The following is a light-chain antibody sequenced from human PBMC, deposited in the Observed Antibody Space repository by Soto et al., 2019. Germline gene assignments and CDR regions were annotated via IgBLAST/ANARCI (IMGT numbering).Light chain of an antibody. CDR3: QQYNYWPT. CDR2: DAS. CDR1: QSVSSN. Sequence: EIVMTQSPATLSVSPGERATLSCRASQSVSSNLAWYQQKPGQAPRLLIHDASTRATGIPARFSGSGSGTEFTLTISSLQSEDFAVYYCQQYNYWPTFGQGTKVDI. V-gene: IGKV3-15*01. J-gene: IGKJ1*01.